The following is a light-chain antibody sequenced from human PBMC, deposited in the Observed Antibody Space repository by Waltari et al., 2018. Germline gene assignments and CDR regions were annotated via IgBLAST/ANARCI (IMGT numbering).Light chain of an antibody. V-gene: IGLV2-23*01. CDR2: EDN. CDR3: CSYTGSSIWV. CDR1: SSEVGSYNL. J-gene: IGLJ3*02. Sequence: QSALTQPASVSGSPGQSITISCTGTSSEVGSYNLVSWYQQHPGKAPKLMIYEDNKRPSGVSNRFSGSKSGNTASLTISGLQAEDEADYYCCSYTGSSIWVFGGGTKLTVL.